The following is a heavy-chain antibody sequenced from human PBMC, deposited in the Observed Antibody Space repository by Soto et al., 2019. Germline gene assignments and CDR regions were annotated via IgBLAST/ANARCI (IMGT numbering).Heavy chain of an antibody. Sequence: QVQLVQSGAEVKKPGSSVKVSCKASGGTFRNHGISWLRQAPGQGLEWIGGFTPKFGTANYAPKFQGRVSITADESTTTASVALSNLRPEDTAVYFCARQAKIGDRSQFYFDSWGQGTLVTVSS. CDR2: FTPKFGTA. CDR3: ARQAKIGDRSQFYFDS. V-gene: IGHV1-69*01. J-gene: IGHJ4*02. CDR1: GGTFRNHG. D-gene: IGHD3-16*01.